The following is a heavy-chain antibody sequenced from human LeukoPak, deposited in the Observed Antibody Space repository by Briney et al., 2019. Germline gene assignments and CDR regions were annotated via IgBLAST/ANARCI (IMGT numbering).Heavy chain of an antibody. CDR1: GFTVSSNY. CDR3: ASAYSSSWYVFGY. CDR2: IYSGGST. Sequence: GGSLRLSCAASGFTVSSNYMSWVRQAPGKGLEWVSVIYSGGSTYYADSVKGRFTISRDNSKNTLYLQMNSLRAEDTAAYYCASAYSSSWYVFGYWGQGTLVTVSS. V-gene: IGHV3-53*01. D-gene: IGHD6-13*01. J-gene: IGHJ4*02.